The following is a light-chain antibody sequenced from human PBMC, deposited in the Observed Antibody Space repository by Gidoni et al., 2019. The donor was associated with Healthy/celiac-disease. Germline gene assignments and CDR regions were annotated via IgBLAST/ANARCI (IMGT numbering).Light chain of an antibody. CDR2: DNN. Sequence: QSVWTQPPSESAAPGQKVTISSSGSSSNIENNYVSCYQQLPGTAPKLLIYDNNKQPSVIPDRFSGSKSGTSATLGITGLQTGDEADYYCGTWDSSLGAVVVGGGTMLTVL. CDR1: SSNIENNY. V-gene: IGLV1-51*01. CDR3: GTWDSSLGAVV. J-gene: IGLJ2*01.